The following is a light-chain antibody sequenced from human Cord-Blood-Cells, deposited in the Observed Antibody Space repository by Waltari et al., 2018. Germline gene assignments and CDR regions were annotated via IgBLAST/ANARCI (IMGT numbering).Light chain of an antibody. CDR1: GSEIGGYND. CDR2: DVN. CDR3: CSYRNGTTFV. Sequence: QSALTQPPSVSKSLGQSVTISCTGTGSEIGGYNDVSWYQQYPGTAPRLLIYDVNKRPSGVSDRFSGSKSGNTASLTISGLQAADEADYYFCSYRNGTTFVFASGTKLTVL. J-gene: IGLJ6*01. V-gene: IGLV2-11*01.